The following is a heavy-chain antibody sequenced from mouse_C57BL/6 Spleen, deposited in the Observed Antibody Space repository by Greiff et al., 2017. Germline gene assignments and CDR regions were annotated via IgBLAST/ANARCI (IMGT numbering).Heavy chain of an antibody. CDR1: GYSITRGYY. CDR2: ISYDGSN. J-gene: IGHJ2*01. CDR3: ARGGILYYFDY. Sequence: VQLQQSGPGLVKPSQSLSLTCSVTGYSITRGYYWNWIRQFPGNKLEWMGYISYDGSNNYNPSLKNRISITRDTSTNQFFLKLNSVTTEDTATYYCARGGILYYFDYWGQGTTLTVSS. V-gene: IGHV3-6*01.